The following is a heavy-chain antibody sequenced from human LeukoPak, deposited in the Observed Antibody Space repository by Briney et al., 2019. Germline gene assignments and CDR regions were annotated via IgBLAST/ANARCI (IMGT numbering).Heavy chain of an antibody. CDR2: NCSNSDYQ. Sequence: PGGCLRLSCVPSRFTPTSFTMDWVGRAPGKELECGSSNCSNSDYQYSSDSVKGRFTISRDNAKYSLYLQMTTVRAEATAVYVCARSVGASAHDFGVWGQGALVTVSS. J-gene: IGHJ4*02. V-gene: IGHV3-21*01. CDR1: RFTPTSFT. CDR3: ARSVGASAHDFGV. D-gene: IGHD1-26*01.